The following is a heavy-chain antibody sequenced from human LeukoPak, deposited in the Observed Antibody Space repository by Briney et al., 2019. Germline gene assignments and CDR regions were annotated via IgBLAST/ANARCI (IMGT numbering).Heavy chain of an antibody. D-gene: IGHD6-13*01. CDR3: TRRAIAAAGISS. V-gene: IGHV3-73*01. J-gene: IGHJ5*02. CDR2: IRSKANSYAT. Sequence: GGSLRLSCAASGFTFSGSAMHWVRQASGKGLEWVGRIRSKANSYATAYAASVKGGFTISRDDSKNTAYLQMNSLKTEDTAVYYCTRRAIAAAGISSWGQGTLVTVSS. CDR1: GFTFSGSA.